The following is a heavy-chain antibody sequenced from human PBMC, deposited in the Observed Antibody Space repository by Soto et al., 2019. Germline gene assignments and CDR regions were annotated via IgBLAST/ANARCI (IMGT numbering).Heavy chain of an antibody. D-gene: IGHD6-6*01. J-gene: IGHJ3*02. CDR1: GYTFTDYY. CDR2: ISPNSGGT. V-gene: IGHV1-2*02. CDR3: ARDHPGIASRPFAFDI. Sequence: ASVKVSCKASGYTFTDYYMHWVRQAPGQGLEWMGWISPNSGGTNYAQKFQGRVTMTRDTSISTAYMVLSRLRSDDTAVYYCARDHPGIASRPFAFDIWGPGTMVTVSS.